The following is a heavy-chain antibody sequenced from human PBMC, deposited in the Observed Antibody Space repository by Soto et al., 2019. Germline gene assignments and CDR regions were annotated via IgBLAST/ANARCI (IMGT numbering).Heavy chain of an antibody. CDR2: ISRDGSKT. CDR3: ARDDEGGSDCDLGY. CDR1: GFTFSSYV. J-gene: IGHJ4*02. D-gene: IGHD3-10*01. V-gene: IGHV3-30-3*01. Sequence: QVQLVESGGGVVQPGRSLTLSCAASGFTFSSYVIHWVRQTPDKGLEWVAFISRDGSKTYYADSVKGRFTISRDNSXNTLDLEMNSLRAEDTAVYYCARDDEGGSDCDLGYWGQGTLVTVSS.